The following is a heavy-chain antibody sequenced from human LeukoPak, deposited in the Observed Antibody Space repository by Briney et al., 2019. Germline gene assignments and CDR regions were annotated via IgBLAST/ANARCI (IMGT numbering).Heavy chain of an antibody. J-gene: IGHJ1*01. CDR2: IYYSGST. V-gene: IGHV4-59*12. D-gene: IGHD3-22*01. CDR1: GGSISSYY. CDR3: ARDLLYYYDSSGPPD. Sequence: SETLSLTCTVSGGSISSYYWSWIRQSPGKGLEWIGYIYYSGSTYYNPSLKSRVTISVDTSKNQFSLKLSSVTAADTAVYYCARDLLYYYDSSGPPDWGQGTLVTVSS.